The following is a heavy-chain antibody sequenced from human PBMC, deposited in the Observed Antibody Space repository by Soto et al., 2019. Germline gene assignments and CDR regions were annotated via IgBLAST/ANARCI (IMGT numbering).Heavy chain of an antibody. CDR3: ASLDIRGAAAGTLVY. CDR1: GGSISSGGYY. D-gene: IGHD6-13*01. V-gene: IGHV4-31*03. J-gene: IGHJ4*02. CDR2: IYYSGST. Sequence: SETLSLTCTVSGGSISSGGYYWSWIRQHPGKGLEWIGYIYYSGSTYYNPSLKSRVTISVDTSKNQFSLKLSSVTAADTAVYYCASLDIRGAAAGTLVYWGQGTLVTVSS.